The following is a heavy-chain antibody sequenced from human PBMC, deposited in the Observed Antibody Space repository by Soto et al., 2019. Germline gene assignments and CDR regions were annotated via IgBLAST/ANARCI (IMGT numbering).Heavy chain of an antibody. Sequence: AGGSLRLSCAASGFTFSSYWMSWVRQAPGKGLEWVANIKQDGSEKYYVDSVKGRFTISRDNAKNSLYLQMNSLRAEDTAVYYCARDVVIVPAAIIPAYYYYYGMDVWGQGTTVTVSS. CDR2: IKQDGSEK. CDR3: ARDVVIVPAAIIPAYYYYYGMDV. D-gene: IGHD2-2*02. V-gene: IGHV3-7*03. J-gene: IGHJ6*02. CDR1: GFTFSSYW.